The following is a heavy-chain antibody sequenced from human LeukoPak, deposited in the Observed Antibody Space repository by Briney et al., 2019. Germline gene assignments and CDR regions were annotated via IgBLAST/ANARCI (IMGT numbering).Heavy chain of an antibody. CDR1: GFTFSEAW. CDR3: TTPKYSGYDFYF. V-gene: IGHV3-15*01. D-gene: IGHD5-12*01. CDR2: IKSKTDGGTT. Sequence: PGGSLRLSCAASGFTFSEAWMTWVRQAPGKGLEWVGRIKSKTDGGTTDYAAPVKGRFTISRDDSKNTLFLQMNSLKTEDTATYYCTTPKYSGYDFYFWGQGTLVTVSS. J-gene: IGHJ4*02.